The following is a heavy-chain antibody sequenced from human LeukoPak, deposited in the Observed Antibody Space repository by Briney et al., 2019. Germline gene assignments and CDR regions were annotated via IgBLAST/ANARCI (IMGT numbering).Heavy chain of an antibody. J-gene: IGHJ4*02. V-gene: IGHV5-51*01. CDR1: GYNFTSYW. Sequence: GESLKISCKGSGYNFTSYWIGWMRQMPGKGLEWMGIIYPGNSDIRYGPSFQGQVTISADKSISTAYPQWSSLKASDTAIYYCARQSTRSAPFDYWGQGTLVTVSS. D-gene: IGHD2-2*01. CDR3: ARQSTRSAPFDY. CDR2: IYPGNSDI.